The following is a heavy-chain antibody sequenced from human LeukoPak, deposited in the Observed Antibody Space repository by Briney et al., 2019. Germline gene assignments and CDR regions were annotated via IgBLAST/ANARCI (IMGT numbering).Heavy chain of an antibody. V-gene: IGHV4-39*02. CDR3: ARDHKKAAAGTGTGYYYYMDV. D-gene: IGHD6-13*01. CDR2: IYYSGST. Sequence: SETLSLTCTVSGGSISSSSYYWGWIRQPPGKGLEWIGSIYYSGSTYYNPSLKSRVTISVDTSKNQFSLKLSSVTAADTAVYYCARDHKKAAAGTGTGYYYYMDVWGKGTTVTVSS. CDR1: GGSISSSSYY. J-gene: IGHJ6*03.